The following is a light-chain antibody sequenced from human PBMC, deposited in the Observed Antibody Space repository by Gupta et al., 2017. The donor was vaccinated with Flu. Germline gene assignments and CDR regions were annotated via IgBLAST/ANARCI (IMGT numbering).Light chain of an antibody. CDR2: WAS. CDR3: QQYYITPGT. Sequence: DIVMTQSPDSLAVSPGERATINCKSSQSLLYSSNNKTYLAWYQLKPGQPPKLLIDWASARGFGVPDRFTGSESGTDFTLAISRVQAEDVALYYCQQYYITPGTFGQGTKVEIK. J-gene: IGKJ1*01. V-gene: IGKV4-1*01. CDR1: QSLLYSSNNKTY.